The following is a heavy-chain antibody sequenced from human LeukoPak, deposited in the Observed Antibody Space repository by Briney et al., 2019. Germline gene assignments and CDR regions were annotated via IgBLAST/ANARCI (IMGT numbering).Heavy chain of an antibody. CDR1: GFTFGDYA. CDR2: IRSKAYGGTT. J-gene: IGHJ4*02. V-gene: IGHV3-49*03. D-gene: IGHD1-26*01. Sequence: GRSLRLSCTASGFTFGDYAMSWFRQAPGKGLEWVGFIRSKAYGGTTEYAASVKGRFTISRDDSKSIAYLQMSGLKTEDTALYYCTRASYAGSYYTYYFDYWGQGTLVAVSS. CDR3: TRASYAGSYYTYYFDY.